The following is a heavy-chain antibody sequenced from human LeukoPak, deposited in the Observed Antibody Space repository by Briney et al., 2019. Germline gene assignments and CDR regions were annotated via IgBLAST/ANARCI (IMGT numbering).Heavy chain of an antibody. CDR3: ARGPSYDSSGYSLYYYYGMDV. J-gene: IGHJ6*02. Sequence: PGGSLRLSCAASGFSFSSYGTHWGRQAPGKGLGWVAFIRNAGSKKYYADSVKGRFTISRDNSKNTLYLQMNSLRAEDTAVYYCARGPSYDSSGYSLYYYYGMDVWGQGTTVTVSS. CDR1: GFSFSSYG. D-gene: IGHD3-22*01. V-gene: IGHV3-30*02. CDR2: IRNAGSKK.